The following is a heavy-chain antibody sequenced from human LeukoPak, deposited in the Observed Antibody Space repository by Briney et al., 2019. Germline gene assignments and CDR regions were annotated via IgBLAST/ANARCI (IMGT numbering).Heavy chain of an antibody. CDR3: ARVSSSWYPVNWFDP. V-gene: IGHV4-4*02. D-gene: IGHD6-13*01. J-gene: IGHJ5*02. Sequence: SETLSLTCAVSGGSISSSNWWSWVRQPPGKGLEWIGEIYRSGSTNYNPSLKSRVTISVDRSKNQFSLKLSSVTAADTAVYYCARVSSSWYPVNWFDPWGQGTLVTVSS. CDR2: IYRSGST. CDR1: GGSISSSNW.